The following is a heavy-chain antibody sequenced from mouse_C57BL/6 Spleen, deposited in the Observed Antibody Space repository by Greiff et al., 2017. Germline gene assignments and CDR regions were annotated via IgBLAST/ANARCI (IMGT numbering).Heavy chain of an antibody. CDR1: GYSFTDYN. D-gene: IGHD1-1*01. CDR2: INPNYGTT. V-gene: IGHV1-39*01. J-gene: IGHJ4*01. CDR3: ASTGYYAMDY. Sequence: EVQLQESGPELVKPGASVTISCKASGYSFTDYNMNWVKQSNGKSLEWIGVINPNYGTTSYNQKFKGKATLTVDQSSSTAYMQLNSLTSEASAVYYCASTGYYAMDYWGQGTSVTVSS.